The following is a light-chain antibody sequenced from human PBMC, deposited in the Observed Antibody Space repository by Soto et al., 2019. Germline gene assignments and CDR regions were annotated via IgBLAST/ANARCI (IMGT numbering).Light chain of an antibody. CDR1: QSVSSW. J-gene: IGKJ4*01. Sequence: DIQMTQSPSTLSASVGDTVTITCRASQSVSSWLAWYQQKPGKAPKVLIYKASNLQSGVPSRFSGSGSGTEFTLTIDSLQPEDFATYYRQRHDSYPPRLGGGTKV. V-gene: IGKV1-5*03. CDR2: KAS. CDR3: QRHDSYPPR.